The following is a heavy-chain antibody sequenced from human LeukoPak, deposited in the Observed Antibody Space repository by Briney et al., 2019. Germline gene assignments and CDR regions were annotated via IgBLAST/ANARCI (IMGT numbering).Heavy chain of an antibody. D-gene: IGHD1-26*01. CDR1: GASISTFY. V-gene: IGHV4-59*01. CDR2: IYYSGST. CDR3: ARGNGDLLD. Sequence: PSETLSLTCTVSGASISTFYWSWIRQPPGKGLEWIAYIYYSGSTNYNPSLKSRATISVDTPKNQFSLKLTSVTAADTAVYYCARGNGDLLDWGQGTLVTVSS. J-gene: IGHJ4*02.